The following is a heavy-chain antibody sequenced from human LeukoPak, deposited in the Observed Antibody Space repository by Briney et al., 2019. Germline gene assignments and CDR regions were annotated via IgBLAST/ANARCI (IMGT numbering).Heavy chain of an antibody. CDR3: VKDGDDSGWNYFDY. CDR1: GFPFSNHG. D-gene: IGHD6-19*01. V-gene: IGHV3-30*18. CDR2: ISYDGRNK. J-gene: IGHJ4*02. Sequence: PGRSLRLSCAASGFPFSNHGMHRVRQAPGKGLEWVAVISYDGRNKYYADSVKGRFTISRDNSQNTLSLQMNSLRAEDTAVYYCVKDGDDSGWNYFDYWGQGTLVTVSS.